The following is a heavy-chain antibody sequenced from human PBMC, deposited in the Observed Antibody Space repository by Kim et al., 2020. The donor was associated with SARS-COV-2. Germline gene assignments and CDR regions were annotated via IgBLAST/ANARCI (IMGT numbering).Heavy chain of an antibody. Sequence: GESLKISCKGSGYSFTSYWIGWVRQMPGKGLEWMGIIYPGDSDTRYSPSFQGQVTISADKSISTAYLQWSSLKASDTAMYYCARLMYYYDSRGLSVRGGMDVWGQGTTVTVSS. CDR3: ARLMYYYDSRGLSVRGGMDV. J-gene: IGHJ6*02. V-gene: IGHV5-51*01. D-gene: IGHD3-22*01. CDR2: IYPGDSDT. CDR1: GYSFTSYW.